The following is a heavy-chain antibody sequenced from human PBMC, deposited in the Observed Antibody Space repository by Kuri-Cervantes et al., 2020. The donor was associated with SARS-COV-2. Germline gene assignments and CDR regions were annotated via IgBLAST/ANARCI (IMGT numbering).Heavy chain of an antibody. V-gene: IGHV3-21*01. CDR1: GFTFSSYS. J-gene: IGHJ4*02. D-gene: IGHD6-19*01. CDR3: ARDLSVGIAVAGRGGY. Sequence: GSLRLSCAASGFTFSSYSMNWVRQAPGKGLEWVSSISSSSSYIYYADSVKGRFTISRDNAKNSLYLQMNSLRAEDTAVYYCARDLSVGIAVAGRGGYWGQGTLVTVSS. CDR2: ISSSSSYI.